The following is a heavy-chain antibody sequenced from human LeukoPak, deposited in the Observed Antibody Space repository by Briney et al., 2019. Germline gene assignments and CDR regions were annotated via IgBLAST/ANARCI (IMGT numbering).Heavy chain of an antibody. CDR2: MNPNSGNT. D-gene: IGHD3-10*01. CDR3: ARATKHPNYYVSGLRYRPLRY. V-gene: IGHV1-8*01. Sequence: ASVKVSYKASGYTFTSYDINRVRQATGQGLEWMGWMNPNSGNTGYAQKFQDRGTMTTNTTISTAYMEQRSLISEDTTVYYCARATKHPNYYVSGLRYRPLRYGGQGPLVPVSS. CDR1: GYTFTSYD. J-gene: IGHJ4*02.